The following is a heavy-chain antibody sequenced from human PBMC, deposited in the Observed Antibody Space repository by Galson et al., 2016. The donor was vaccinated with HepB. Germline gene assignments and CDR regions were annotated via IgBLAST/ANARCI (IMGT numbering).Heavy chain of an antibody. J-gene: IGHJ6*02. D-gene: IGHD3-3*01. CDR2: ISSSSSHI. CDR3: ARDDLWSGYFSIFTPDHYHGMDV. V-gene: IGHV3-21*01. Sequence: SLRLSCAASGFTFTSYGMNWVRQAPGKGLEWVSSISSSSSHIYYADSVKGRFTISRDNAKKSMFLQMNSLRAEDTAVYYCARDDLWSGYFSIFTPDHYHGMDVWGQGTTVTVSS. CDR1: GFTFTSYG.